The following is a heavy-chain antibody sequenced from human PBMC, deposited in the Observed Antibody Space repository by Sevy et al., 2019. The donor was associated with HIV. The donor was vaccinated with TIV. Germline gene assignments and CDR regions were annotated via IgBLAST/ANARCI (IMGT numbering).Heavy chain of an antibody. CDR1: GVSISGGAYY. J-gene: IGHJ5*02. CDR2: ISYTGST. Sequence: SETLSLTCTVSGVSISGGAYYWGWIRQPPGKGLEWIGSISYTGSTYYNPSLKSRVTISVDTSKNQFSLKLTSVTAAETAMYYCARRGDTNWFDPWGQGTLVTVSS. D-gene: IGHD5-18*01. CDR3: ARRGDTNWFDP. V-gene: IGHV4-39*01.